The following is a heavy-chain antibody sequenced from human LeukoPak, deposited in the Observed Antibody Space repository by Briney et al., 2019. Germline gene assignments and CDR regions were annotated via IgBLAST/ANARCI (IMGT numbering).Heavy chain of an antibody. Sequence: GESLKISCKGSGYSFTSYWIGWVRQMPGKGLEWMGIIYPGDSDTRYSPSFQGQVTISADKSINTAYLQWSSLKASDTAMYYCARGAPYYYGSGSYYDYWGQGTLVTVSS. CDR1: GYSFTSYW. J-gene: IGHJ4*02. CDR2: IYPGDSDT. D-gene: IGHD3-10*01. CDR3: ARGAPYYYGSGSYYDY. V-gene: IGHV5-51*01.